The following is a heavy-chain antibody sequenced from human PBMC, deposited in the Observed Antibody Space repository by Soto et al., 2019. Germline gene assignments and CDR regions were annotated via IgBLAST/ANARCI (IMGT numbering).Heavy chain of an antibody. CDR2: LQSGGDT. Sequence: EVQLVESGGGLVQPGGSLRLSCVASGIPVSSNYMTWVRQAPGKRLEWVSVLQSGGDTYYANSVKGRFTISRHDSTNTVFLQMNSLTAEDTAVYYCARDGPYYYASRMDVWGQGTTVTVSS. D-gene: IGHD3-10*01. J-gene: IGHJ6*02. CDR1: GIPVSSNY. CDR3: ARDGPYYYASRMDV. V-gene: IGHV3-53*04.